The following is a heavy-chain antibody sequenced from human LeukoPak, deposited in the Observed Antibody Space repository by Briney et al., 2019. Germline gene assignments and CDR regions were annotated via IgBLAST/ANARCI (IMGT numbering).Heavy chain of an antibody. V-gene: IGHV3-64*01. CDR3: ARGRWLQPPDY. Sequence: GGSLRLSCAASGFTFSSYAMHWVRQAPGKGLEYVSAISSNGGSTYYANSVKGRFTISRDNSKNTLYLQMGSLRAEDMAVYYCARGRWLQPPDYWGQGTLVTVSS. D-gene: IGHD5-12*01. CDR1: GFTFSSYA. CDR2: ISSNGGST. J-gene: IGHJ4*02.